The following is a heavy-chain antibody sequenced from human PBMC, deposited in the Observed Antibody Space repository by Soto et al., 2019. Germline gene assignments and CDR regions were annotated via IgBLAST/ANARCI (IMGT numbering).Heavy chain of an antibody. D-gene: IGHD3-3*01. J-gene: IGHJ4*02. CDR3: ARSKHDFWSGYYPFDY. Sequence: PGGSLRLSCAASGFTFSDYYMSWIRQSPGKGLEWVSYISSSGSTIYYADSVKGRFTISRDNAKNSLYLQMNSLRAEDTAVYYCARSKHDFWSGYYPFDYWGQGTLVTVSS. CDR2: ISSSGSTI. V-gene: IGHV3-11*01. CDR1: GFTFSDYY.